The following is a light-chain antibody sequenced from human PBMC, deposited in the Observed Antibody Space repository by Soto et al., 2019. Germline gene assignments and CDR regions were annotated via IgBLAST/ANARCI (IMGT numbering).Light chain of an antibody. V-gene: IGKV3D-20*02. CDR2: GAS. CDR3: QQRTDWRLT. Sequence: TKSPGALSVSPGDRVTLSCRASQSVSSSYLAWYQQKPGQAPRLLIYGASNRATGIPARFSGSGSGTDFILTISSLEPEDFAVYYCQQRTDWRLTFGGGAKVAIK. CDR1: QSVSSSY. J-gene: IGKJ4*01.